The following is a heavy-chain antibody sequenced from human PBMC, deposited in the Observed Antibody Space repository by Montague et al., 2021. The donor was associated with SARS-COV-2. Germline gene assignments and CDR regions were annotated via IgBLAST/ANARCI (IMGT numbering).Heavy chain of an antibody. Sequence: SLRLSCAASGFTFSDYYMNWIRHAPGKGLEWISYISDTGSTIYYADSVKGRFAVSRDNTKNSLYLQMNSLRAEDTAVYYCAKALMTYGGNSPVDQWGQGTLVTVSS. CDR2: ISDTGSTI. V-gene: IGHV3-11*01. J-gene: IGHJ4*02. CDR1: GFTFSDYY. D-gene: IGHD4-23*01. CDR3: AKALMTYGGNSPVDQ.